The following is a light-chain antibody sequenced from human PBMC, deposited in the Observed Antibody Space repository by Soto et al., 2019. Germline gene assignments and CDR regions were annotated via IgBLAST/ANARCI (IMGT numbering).Light chain of an antibody. CDR2: DND. V-gene: IGLV1-51*01. Sequence: QSVLTQPPSVSAAPGQKVTISCSGSSSNIGNNFVSWYQQLPGTAPKLLIYDNDKRPSGIPDRFSCSKSGTSATLGITGRQTGDEADYYCATWYGSLSAVVFGGGTKLTVL. J-gene: IGLJ2*01. CDR3: ATWYGSLSAVV. CDR1: SSNIGNNF.